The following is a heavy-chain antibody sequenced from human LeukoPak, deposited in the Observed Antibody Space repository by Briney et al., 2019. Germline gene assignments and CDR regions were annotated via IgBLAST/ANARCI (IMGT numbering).Heavy chain of an antibody. Sequence: ASVKVSCKASGYTFTSYGISWVRQAPGQGLEWMGWISAYNGNTDYAQKLQGRITMTTDTSTSTAYMELRSLRSDDTAVYYCARRGGGIDMVSYYYYYMDVWGKGTTVTVSS. J-gene: IGHJ6*03. CDR1: GYTFTSYG. CDR3: ARRGGGIDMVSYYYYYMDV. V-gene: IGHV1-18*01. CDR2: ISAYNGNT. D-gene: IGHD5-18*01.